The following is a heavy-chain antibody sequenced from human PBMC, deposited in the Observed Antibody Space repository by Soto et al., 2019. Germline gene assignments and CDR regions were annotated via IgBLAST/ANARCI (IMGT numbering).Heavy chain of an antibody. V-gene: IGHV4-34*01. J-gene: IGHJ4*02. CDR1: SGSFSGYD. D-gene: IGHD6-13*01. CDR3: ARVGALGSSSCFDY. Sequence: QVQLQQWGAGLLKPSETLSLTCAVYSGSFSGYDWSWIRQPPGKGLEWIGEINHSGSTNYNPSLKSRVTISVDTSKNQLSLKLSSVTAADTAVYYRARVGALGSSSCFDYWGQGTLVTVSS. CDR2: INHSGST.